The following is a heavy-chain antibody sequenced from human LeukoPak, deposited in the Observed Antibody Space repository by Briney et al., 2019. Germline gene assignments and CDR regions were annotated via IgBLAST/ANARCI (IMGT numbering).Heavy chain of an antibody. CDR3: ARHAAPIPDSIDAATGYFDL. D-gene: IGHD2-2*01. CDR1: GGSISSGGYY. Sequence: SETLSLTCTVSGGSISSGGYYWSWIRQPPGKGLEWIGYIYHSGSTYYNPSLKSRVTISVDTSKNQFSLKLSSVTAADTAVYYCARHAAPIPDSIDAATGYFDLWGRGTLVTVSS. CDR2: IYHSGST. J-gene: IGHJ2*01. V-gene: IGHV4-30-2*01.